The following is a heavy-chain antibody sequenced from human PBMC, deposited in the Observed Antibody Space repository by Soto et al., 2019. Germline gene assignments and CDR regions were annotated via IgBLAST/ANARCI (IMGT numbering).Heavy chain of an antibody. D-gene: IGHD3-10*01. CDR1: GGSISSCGYY. CDR2: IYYSEST. V-gene: IGHV4-31*03. CDR3: ARGRVMVRGTTNTRGAFDI. J-gene: IGHJ3*02. Sequence: PSETLSLTCTVSGGSISSCGYYWSWVRQHPGKGLEWIGYIYYSESTYYNPSLKSRVTISVDTSKNQFSLKLSSVTAADTAVYYCARGRVMVRGTTNTRGAFDIWGQGTMVTVSS.